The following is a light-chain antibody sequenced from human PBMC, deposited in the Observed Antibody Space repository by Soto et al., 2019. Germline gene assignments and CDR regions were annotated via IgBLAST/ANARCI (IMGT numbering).Light chain of an antibody. CDR3: QQYNSYSLF. CDR1: QSVSSSY. J-gene: IGKJ2*01. V-gene: IGKV3-20*01. Sequence: EIVLTQSPGTLSLSPGERATLSCRASQSVSSSYLAWYQQKPGQAPRLLIYGASSRATGIPDRFSGSGSGTDFTLTISILEPDDFATYYCQQYNSYSLFFGQGTKLEIK. CDR2: GAS.